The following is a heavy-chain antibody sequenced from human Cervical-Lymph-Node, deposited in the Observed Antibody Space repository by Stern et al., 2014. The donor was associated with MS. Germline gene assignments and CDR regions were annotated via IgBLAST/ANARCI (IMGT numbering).Heavy chain of an antibody. D-gene: IGHD1-7*01. Sequence: DQLVESGAEVKKPGASVKVSCKASGYSFSQYYLHWVRQAPGQGLEWMRWINSDRSDTDYAQKFQGMVTMTRDTSIRTVYMELKRLTSDDTGLYYCARDEGTYWFDSWGQGARISVSS. CDR1: GYSFSQYY. J-gene: IGHJ5*01. CDR2: INSDRSDT. CDR3: ARDEGTYWFDS. V-gene: IGHV1-2*02.